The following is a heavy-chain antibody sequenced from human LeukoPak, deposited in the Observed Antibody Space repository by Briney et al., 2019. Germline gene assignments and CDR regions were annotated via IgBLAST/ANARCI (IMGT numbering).Heavy chain of an antibody. CDR2: IIPILGIA. Sequence: ASVKVSCKASGGTFSSYAISWVRQAPGQGLEWMGRIIPILGIANYAQKFQGRVTITADKSTSTAYMELSSLRSEDTAVYYCAREAGEFGEPREAFDIWGQGTMVTVSS. V-gene: IGHV1-69*04. J-gene: IGHJ3*02. CDR3: AREAGEFGEPREAFDI. CDR1: GGTFSSYA. D-gene: IGHD3-10*01.